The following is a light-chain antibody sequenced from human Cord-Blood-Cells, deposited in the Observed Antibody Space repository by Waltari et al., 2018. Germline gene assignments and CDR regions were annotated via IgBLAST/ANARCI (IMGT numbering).Light chain of an antibody. Sequence: DLQITQSPSSLSASVGDRVTITCRASQSTSSYLNWYQQKPGKAPKLQIYAASSLQSGVPSRFSGSGSGTDFTLTIRCLQSEEFATYYSQQSYRTTRGLTFGEGTKVEIK. CDR2: AAS. V-gene: IGKV1-39*01. J-gene: IGKJ4*01. CDR1: QSTSSY. CDR3: QQSYRTTRGLT.